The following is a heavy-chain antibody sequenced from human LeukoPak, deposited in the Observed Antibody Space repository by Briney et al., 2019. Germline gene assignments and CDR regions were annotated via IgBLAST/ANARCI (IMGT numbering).Heavy chain of an antibody. D-gene: IGHD3-9*01. CDR2: ISSSSSYI. V-gene: IGHV3-21*01. Sequence: PGGSLRLSCAASGFTFSSYEMNWVRQAPGKGLEWVSSISSSSSYIYYADSVKGRFTISRDNAKNSLYLHMNSLRAEDTAVYYCARASFPDKKFDYWGQGTLVTVSS. CDR3: ARASFPDKKFDY. J-gene: IGHJ4*02. CDR1: GFTFSSYE.